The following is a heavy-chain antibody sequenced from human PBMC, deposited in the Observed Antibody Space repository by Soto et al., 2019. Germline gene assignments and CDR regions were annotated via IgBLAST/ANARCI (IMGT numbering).Heavy chain of an antibody. J-gene: IGHJ6*02. Sequence: QVQLVQSGDEVRKPGSSVKVSCKASGYIFVNYGIAWVRQAPGQGLEWMGWISPYSGNTNYASKVQGRRTMTTDTSTSAAYMDPGSLTSDDTAVYYCAMVDKYVTPTPQDVWGQGTTGTVSS. CDR2: ISPYSGNT. CDR3: AMVDKYVTPTPQDV. V-gene: IGHV1-18*01. CDR1: GYIFVNYG. D-gene: IGHD5-12*01.